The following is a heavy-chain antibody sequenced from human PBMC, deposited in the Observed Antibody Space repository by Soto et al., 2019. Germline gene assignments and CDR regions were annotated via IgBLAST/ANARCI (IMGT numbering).Heavy chain of an antibody. J-gene: IGHJ5*02. V-gene: IGHV1-46*03. D-gene: IGHD6-6*01. CDR3: ARSYISSSYWFDP. CDR2: INPSRGTT. Sequence: GASVKVSCKASGYTFTSYGISWVRQAPGQGLEWMGGINPSRGTTTYAQKFQDRVTMTRDTSASTVYMELSSLRSEDTAMYYCARSYISSSYWFDPWGQGTLVTVSS. CDR1: GYTFTSYG.